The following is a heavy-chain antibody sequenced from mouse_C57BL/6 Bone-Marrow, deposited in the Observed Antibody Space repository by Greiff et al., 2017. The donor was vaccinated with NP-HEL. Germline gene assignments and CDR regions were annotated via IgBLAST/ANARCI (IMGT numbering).Heavy chain of an antibody. CDR3: ARWGYLAY. CDR2: IYPRAGST. J-gene: IGHJ3*01. V-gene: IGHV1-85*01. Sequence: VQLQESGPELVKPGASVKLSCKASGYTFTSYDINWVKQRPGQGLEWIGWIYPRAGSTKYNEKFKGKATLTVDTSSSTAYMELHSLTSEDSAVYFCARWGYLAYWGQGTLVTVSA. CDR1: GYTFTSYD. D-gene: IGHD2-2*01.